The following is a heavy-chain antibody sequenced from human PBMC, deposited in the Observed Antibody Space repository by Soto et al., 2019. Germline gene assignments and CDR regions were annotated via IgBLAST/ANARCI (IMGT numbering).Heavy chain of an antibody. CDR3: ARDLRVRSQERPRFGFDR. D-gene: IGHD3-3*01. V-gene: IGHV3-30-3*01. CDR1: GFTFNAYA. J-gene: IGHJ4*02. CDR2: ISYDGSNS. Sequence: VRLVESGGGVVQPGTSLRLSCAASGFTFNAYAVHWVRQAPGKGLEWVAVISYDGSNSYYVGSVKGRFTISRDNSKNTLYLQMDNPRIDDTAVYYCARDLRVRSQERPRFGFDRWGQGNLVTVSS.